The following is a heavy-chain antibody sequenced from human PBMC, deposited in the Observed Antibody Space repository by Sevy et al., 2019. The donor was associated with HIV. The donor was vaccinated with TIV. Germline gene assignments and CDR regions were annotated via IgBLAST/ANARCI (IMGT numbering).Heavy chain of an antibody. V-gene: IGHV3-30-3*01. CDR2: ISYDGSTK. CDR3: ARGGYCTNNVCYGSIDY. Sequence: GGSLRLSCAASGFTFSRYAMHWVRQAPGKGLEWLAVISYDGSTKYYTDSVKGRFTISRDNSKNTLYLQMNSLRAEDTAVYYCARGGYCTNNVCYGSIDYWGRGTLVTVSS. CDR1: GFTFSRYA. D-gene: IGHD2-8*01. J-gene: IGHJ4*02.